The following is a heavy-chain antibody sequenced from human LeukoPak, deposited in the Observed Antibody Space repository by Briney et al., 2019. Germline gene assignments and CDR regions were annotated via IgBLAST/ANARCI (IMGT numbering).Heavy chain of an antibody. J-gene: IGHJ3*02. D-gene: IGHD6-6*01. CDR1: GFTVSSNS. CDR2: IYTGGTT. CDR3: ARGPSIAARYDAFDI. Sequence: GGSLRLSCAASGFTVSSNSMSWVRQAPGKGLVWVSVIYTGGTTYYADSVKGRFTISRDNSKNTLYLQMNSLRAEDTAVYYCARGPSIAARYDAFDIWGQGTMVTVSS. V-gene: IGHV3-66*01.